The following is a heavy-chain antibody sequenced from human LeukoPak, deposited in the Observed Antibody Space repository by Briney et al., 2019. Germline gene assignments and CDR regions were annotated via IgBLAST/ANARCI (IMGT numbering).Heavy chain of an antibody. CDR1: GFTFSSYW. CDR3: ARGGGLDV. J-gene: IGHJ6*02. D-gene: IGHD3-16*01. CDR2: INHNGNVN. Sequence: GGSLRLSCAASGFTFSSYWMNWARQAPGKGLEWVASINHNGNVNYYVDSVKGRFTISRDNAKNSLYLQMSNLRAEDTAVYFWARGGGLDVWGQGPRSPSP. V-gene: IGHV3-7*03.